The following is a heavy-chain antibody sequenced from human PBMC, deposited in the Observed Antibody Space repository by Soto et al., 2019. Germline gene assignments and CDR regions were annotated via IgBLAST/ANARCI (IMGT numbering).Heavy chain of an antibody. V-gene: IGHV1-46*01. CDR1: GYTFTSYF. J-gene: IGHJ5*01. CDR3: ARGGFRGTYDS. CDR2: LNPRDDST. D-gene: IGHD1-26*01. Sequence: GASVKVSCKASGYTFTSYFIHWVRQAPGQGLEWLRKLNPRDDSTSNAQKIKDRATMSRDTSTSTVYMELSSLRSEDTAVYFCARGGFRGTYDSWGQGTPVTVSS.